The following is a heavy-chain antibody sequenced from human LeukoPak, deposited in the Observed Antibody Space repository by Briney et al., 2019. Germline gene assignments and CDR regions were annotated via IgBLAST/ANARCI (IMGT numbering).Heavy chain of an antibody. CDR3: ARLAVAYFDN. J-gene: IGHJ4*02. CDR2: IYSGGTT. CDR1: GFTVSSNY. D-gene: IGHD6-19*01. V-gene: IGHV3-66*04. Sequence: GGSLRLSCAASGFTVSSNYMSWVRQAPGEGLEWVSVIYSGGTTYYPDSVEGRFTISRDNSKNTLYLQMNDLRAEDTDVYYCARLAVAYFDNWGQGTLVTVSS.